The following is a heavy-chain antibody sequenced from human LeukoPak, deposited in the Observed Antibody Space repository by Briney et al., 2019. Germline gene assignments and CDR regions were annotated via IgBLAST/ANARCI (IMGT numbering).Heavy chain of an antibody. CDR3: VRDFGYCSGGNCYTVLDY. D-gene: IGHD2-15*01. J-gene: IGHJ4*02. CDR2: IKRDGSEK. V-gene: IGHV3-7*01. CDR1: GFTFTTYW. Sequence: HPGGSLRLSCAASGFTFTTYWMGWVRQAPGKGPEWVANIKRDGSEKDYVDSVKGRFTISRDNAKNSLFLQMNNLRAEDTAVYYCVRDFGYCSGGNCYTVLDYWGQGTLVTVSS.